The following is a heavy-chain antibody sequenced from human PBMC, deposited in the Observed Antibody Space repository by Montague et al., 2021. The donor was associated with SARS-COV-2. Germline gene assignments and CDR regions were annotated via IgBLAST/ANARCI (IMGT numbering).Heavy chain of an antibody. CDR2: ISTSGST. CDR1: GGSFSGYH. CDR3: ARGRIDVNMIVVVGAGASFYMDV. Sequence: SETLSLTCAVYGGSFSGYHWTWIRQSPGKGLERIGEISTSGSTNYNPSLKSRITISGDTSKSQFSLKLTPVTAADTAVDYCARGRIDVNMIVVVGAGASFYMDVWGQGTTVTVSS. V-gene: IGHV4-34*01. J-gene: IGHJ6*03. D-gene: IGHD3-22*01.